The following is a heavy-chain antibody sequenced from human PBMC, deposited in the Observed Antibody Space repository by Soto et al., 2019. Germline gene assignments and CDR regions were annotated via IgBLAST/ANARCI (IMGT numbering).Heavy chain of an antibody. CDR2: ISGSGDST. D-gene: IGHD1-26*01. J-gene: IGHJ4*02. CDR1: AFTFSSYA. Sequence: PGGSLRLSCAASAFTFSSYAMSWVRQAPGKGLEWVSGISGSGDSTYYADSVKGRFTISRDNSKNTLYLQMNSLRAEDTAVYYCAKDQAYSGSYGFDYWGQGTLVTVSS. V-gene: IGHV3-23*01. CDR3: AKDQAYSGSYGFDY.